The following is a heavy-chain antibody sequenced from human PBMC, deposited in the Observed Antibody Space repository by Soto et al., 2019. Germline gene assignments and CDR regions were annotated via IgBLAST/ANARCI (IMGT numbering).Heavy chain of an antibody. Sequence: SETLSLTCTVSGGSISSYYWSWIRQPPGKGLEWIGYIYYRGSTNYNPSLKSRVTISVDTSKNLFSLKLSSVTAADTAVYYCARDDYVWGSYRSHAFDIWGQGTMVTVSS. J-gene: IGHJ3*02. V-gene: IGHV4-59*01. CDR3: ARDDYVWGSYRSHAFDI. D-gene: IGHD3-16*02. CDR2: IYYRGST. CDR1: GGSISSYY.